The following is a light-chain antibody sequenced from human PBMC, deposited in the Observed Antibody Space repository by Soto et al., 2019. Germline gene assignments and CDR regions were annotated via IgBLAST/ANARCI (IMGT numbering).Light chain of an antibody. CDR1: QSVSSY. CDR2: DAS. CDR3: QQRSTRIYT. V-gene: IGKV3-11*01. J-gene: IGKJ2*01. Sequence: EIVLTQSPATLSLSPGERTTLSCRASQSVSSYLAWYQQKPGQAPRLLIYDASNRATGIPARFSGSGSGTDYTLTISSLEPEDFAVYYCQQRSTRIYTFGQGTKLEIK.